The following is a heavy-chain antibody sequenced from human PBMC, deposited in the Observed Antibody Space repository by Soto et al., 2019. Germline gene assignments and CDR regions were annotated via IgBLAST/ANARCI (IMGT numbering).Heavy chain of an antibody. CDR1: GGSISNYY. V-gene: IGHV4-4*07. J-gene: IGHJ4*01. D-gene: IGHD6-13*01. CDR2: IYTTGTT. Sequence: SETLSLTCTVSGGSISNYYWTWIRQPAGKGLEWIGRIYTTGTTNYNPSLKSRVTMSVDTSKNQFSLKLRSVTAADTALDYCARQTTYGSSWDDYWGHGTLVT. CDR3: ARQTTYGSSWDDY.